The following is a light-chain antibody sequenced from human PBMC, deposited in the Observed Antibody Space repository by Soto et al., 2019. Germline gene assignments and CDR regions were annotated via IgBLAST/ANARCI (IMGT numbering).Light chain of an antibody. V-gene: IGLV1-40*01. J-gene: IGLJ2*01. CDR3: QSYDSSLSGHVV. Sequence: QSVLTQPPSVSGAPGQRVTISCTGSSSYIGAGYDVHWYQQLPGTAPKLLIYGNNNRPSGVPDRFSGSKSGTSASLAITGLQAEDEADYYCQSYDSSLSGHVVFGGGTKVTVL. CDR1: SSYIGAGYD. CDR2: GNN.